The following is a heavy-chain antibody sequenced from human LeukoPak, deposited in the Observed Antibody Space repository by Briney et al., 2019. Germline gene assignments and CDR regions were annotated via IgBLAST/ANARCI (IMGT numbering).Heavy chain of an antibody. V-gene: IGHV3-30-3*01. J-gene: IGHJ4*02. CDR2: ISYDGSNK. CDR3: ARENRYCGGDCYLDY. Sequence: GGSLRLSCAASGFTFSSYAMHWVRQAPGKGLEWVAVISYDGSNKYYADSVKGRFTISRDNSKNTLYLQMNSLRAEDTAVYYCARENRYCGGDCYLDYWGQGTLVTVSS. CDR1: GFTFSSYA. D-gene: IGHD2-21*02.